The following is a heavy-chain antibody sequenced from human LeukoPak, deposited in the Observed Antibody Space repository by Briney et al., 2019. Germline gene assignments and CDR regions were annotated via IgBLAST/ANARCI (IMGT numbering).Heavy chain of an antibody. CDR1: GYTFTGYY. D-gene: IGHD3-9*01. CDR3: ARELYYDILTGYSNWFDP. Sequence: ASVKVSCKASGYTFTGYYMHWVRQAPGQGLEWMGWINPNSGGTNYAQKFRGRVTMTRDTSISTAYMELSRLRSDDTAVYYCARELYYDILTGYSNWFDPWGQGTLVTVSS. CDR2: INPNSGGT. J-gene: IGHJ5*02. V-gene: IGHV1-2*02.